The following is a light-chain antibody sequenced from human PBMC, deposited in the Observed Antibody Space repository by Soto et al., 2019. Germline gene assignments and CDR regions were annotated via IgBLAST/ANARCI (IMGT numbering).Light chain of an antibody. Sequence: QSVLTQPPSASGTPGQRVTISCSGSSSNIGSNTVNWYQQLPGTAPKLLNYSNNQRPSGVPDRFSCSKSGTSASRAISGLQSEDEADYYCAAWDDSLNGPVLGGGTKVTV. V-gene: IGLV1-44*01. CDR3: AAWDDSLNGPV. J-gene: IGLJ3*02. CDR1: SSNIGSNT. CDR2: SNN.